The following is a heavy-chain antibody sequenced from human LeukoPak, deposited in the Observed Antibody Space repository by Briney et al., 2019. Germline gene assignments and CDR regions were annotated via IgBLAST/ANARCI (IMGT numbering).Heavy chain of an antibody. Sequence: PGGSLRLSCAASGFTFSSYGMHWVRQAPGKGLEWVAFIRYDGSNKYYADSVKGRFTISRDNSRNTLYLQMNSLRVEDTAVYYCARVVGSEGNRYVDYWGQGTLVTVSS. CDR3: ARVVGSEGNRYVDY. CDR1: GFTFSSYG. J-gene: IGHJ4*02. V-gene: IGHV3-30*02. D-gene: IGHD1-14*01. CDR2: IRYDGSNK.